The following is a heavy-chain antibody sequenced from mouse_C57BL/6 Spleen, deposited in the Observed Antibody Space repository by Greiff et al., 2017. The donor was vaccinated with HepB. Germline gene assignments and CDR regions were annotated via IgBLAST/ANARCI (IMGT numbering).Heavy chain of an antibody. CDR2: INPGSGGT. CDR1: GYAFTNYL. Sequence: QVQLQQSGAELVRPGTSVKVSCKASGYAFTNYLIEWVKQRPGQGLEWIGVINPGSGGTNYNEKFKGKATLTADTSSSTAYMQLSSLTSEDSAVYFCARSHYYYGSSYDYWGQGTTLTVSS. D-gene: IGHD1-1*01. V-gene: IGHV1-54*01. J-gene: IGHJ2*01. CDR3: ARSHYYYGSSYDY.